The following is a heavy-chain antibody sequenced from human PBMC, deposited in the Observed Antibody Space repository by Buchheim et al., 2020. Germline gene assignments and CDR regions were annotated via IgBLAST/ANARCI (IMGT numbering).Heavy chain of an antibody. CDR3: TKKLLGGSYPFDN. CDR1: GLTFSSSA. Sequence: EVQLLESGGGLVQPGGSLRLSCAASGLTFSSSAMNWVRQAPGKGLEWVSSISGGGDYTYYADSVMGRFTISRDNSESTLFLQMNSLRAEDTAVYYCTKKLLGGSYPFDNWGQGTL. CDR2: ISGGGDYT. V-gene: IGHV3-23*01. J-gene: IGHJ4*02. D-gene: IGHD3-22*01.